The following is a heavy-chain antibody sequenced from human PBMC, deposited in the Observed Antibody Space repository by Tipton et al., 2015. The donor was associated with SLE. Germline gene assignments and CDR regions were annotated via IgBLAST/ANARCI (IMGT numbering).Heavy chain of an antibody. J-gene: IGHJ2*01. V-gene: IGHV3-23*01. Sequence: SLRLSCAASGFTFSSSAMSWVRQAPGKGLDWVSSISDNADGTYYADSVKGRFTISRDNSENTLYLQMNSLRAEDTAVYFCAKDLRGSGWYFDLWGRGTLVTVSS. CDR2: ISDNADGT. CDR3: AKDLRGSGWYFDL. CDR1: GFTFSSSA. D-gene: IGHD3-10*01.